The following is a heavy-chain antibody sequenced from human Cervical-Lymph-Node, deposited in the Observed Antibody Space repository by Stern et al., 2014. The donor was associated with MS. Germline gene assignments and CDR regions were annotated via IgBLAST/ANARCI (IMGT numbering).Heavy chain of an antibody. D-gene: IGHD3-10*01. J-gene: IGHJ4*02. CDR1: GGTFSRSD. V-gene: IGHV1-69*18. Sequence: VQLVESGAEVQKPGSSVKVSCRASGGTFSRSDISWVRQAPGQGLEWMGSIIPIIGTANYAQKYQGRVTITADESTSTAYMELSSLRSEDTAIYYCALGGFGHYFEYWGQGTLVTVSS. CDR3: ALGGFGHYFEY. CDR2: IIPIIGTA.